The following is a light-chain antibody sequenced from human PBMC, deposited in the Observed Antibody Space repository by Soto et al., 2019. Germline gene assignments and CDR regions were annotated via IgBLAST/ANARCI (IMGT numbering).Light chain of an antibody. CDR1: QSVGSC. V-gene: IGKV3-11*01. Sequence: IVLTQSPATLSLSPGERATVSCRASQSVGSCFAWYQQKPGQAPRLLIYDISTRAPGIPARFSGSGSGTDLTLTISSLEPEDFAVYYCQQCNNWPPITFGQGTRLEIK. J-gene: IGKJ5*01. CDR3: QQCNNWPPIT. CDR2: DIS.